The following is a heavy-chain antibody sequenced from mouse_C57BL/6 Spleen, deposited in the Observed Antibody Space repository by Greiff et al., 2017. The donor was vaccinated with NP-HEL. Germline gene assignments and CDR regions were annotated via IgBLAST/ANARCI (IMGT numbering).Heavy chain of an antibody. CDR2: ISYSGST. V-gene: IGHV3-1*01. J-gene: IGHJ4*01. CDR3: ARERDDYGAMDY. D-gene: IGHD2-4*01. CDR1: GYSITSGYD. Sequence: EVKLQESGPGMVKPSQSLSLTCTVTGYSITSGYDWHWIRHFPGNKLEWMGYISYSGSTNYNPSLKSRISITHDTSKNHFFLKLNSVTTEDTATYYCARERDDYGAMDYWGQGTSVTVSS.